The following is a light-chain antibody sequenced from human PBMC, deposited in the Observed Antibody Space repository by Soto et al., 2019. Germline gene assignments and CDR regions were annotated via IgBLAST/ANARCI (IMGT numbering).Light chain of an antibody. CDR3: QQYNSSPWT. J-gene: IGKJ1*01. Sequence: DIQMTQSPSTLSASVGDRVTITCRASQSISSWLAWYQQKPGKAPKLLIYKASSLESGVPSRFSGSGSGTEFTLTISSLQPYDFATYYCQQYNSSPWTCGQGTKVEIK. CDR2: KAS. CDR1: QSISSW. V-gene: IGKV1-5*03.